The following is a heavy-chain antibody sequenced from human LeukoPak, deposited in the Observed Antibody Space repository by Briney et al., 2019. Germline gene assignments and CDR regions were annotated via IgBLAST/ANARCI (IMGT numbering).Heavy chain of an antibody. CDR3: AGQYDFWSGSGQKNWFDP. D-gene: IGHD3-3*01. CDR1: GGSISSSSYY. V-gene: IGHV4-39*01. J-gene: IGHJ5*02. CDR2: IYYSGST. Sequence: PSETLSLTCTLSGGSISSSSYYWGWIRQPPGKGLEWIGRIYYSGSTYYNPTLKSLVRISEDTSKNQFPLKLSSVTVAATAVYYCAGQYDFWSGSGQKNWFDPWGQGTLVTVSS.